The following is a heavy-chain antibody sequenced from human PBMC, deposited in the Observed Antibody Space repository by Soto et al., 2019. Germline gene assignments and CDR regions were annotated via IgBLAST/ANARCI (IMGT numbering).Heavy chain of an antibody. D-gene: IGHD6-19*01. CDR2: IYHSGST. Sequence: TLSLTCAVSGYSISTGFNWGWIRQPPGKGLEWIGSIYHSGSTYYNLSLKSRVTISADTSKNQISLKLISVTAADTALYYCDRDWGTGFYPWDSWGQGTLGTVS. J-gene: IGHJ4*02. CDR3: DRDWGTGFYPWDS. V-gene: IGHV4-38-2*02. CDR1: GYSISTGFN.